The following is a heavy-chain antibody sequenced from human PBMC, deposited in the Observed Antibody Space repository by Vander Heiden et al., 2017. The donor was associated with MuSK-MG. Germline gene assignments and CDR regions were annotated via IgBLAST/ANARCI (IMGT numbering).Heavy chain of an antibody. Sequence: EVQLLESGGGLVQRGGSRRLSSAAPGFTFSSYAMKWVRQAPGKGLEWVSVIGGSGGNIHYADAVKGRFTISRDNSKNTLYLKMKSMRVEDTALYYFATYSQPATTFDSWGQGTMVTVYS. CDR3: ATYSQPATTFDS. CDR1: GFTFSSYA. D-gene: IGHD1-1*01. J-gene: IGHJ4*02. V-gene: IGHV3-23*01. CDR2: IGGSGGNI.